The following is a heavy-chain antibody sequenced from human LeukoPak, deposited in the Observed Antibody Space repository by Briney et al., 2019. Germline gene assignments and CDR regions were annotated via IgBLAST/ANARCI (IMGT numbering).Heavy chain of an antibody. CDR2: IKQDGRGK. CDR3: AREDYSSGWSGKNDY. Sequence: GGSLRLSCAASGFTFSSYWMSWVRQAPGKGLEWVANIKQDGRGKYYVDSVKGRFTISRDNAKNSLYLQMNSLRAEDTAVYYCAREDYSSGWSGKNDYWGQGTLVTVSS. J-gene: IGHJ4*02. D-gene: IGHD6-19*01. CDR1: GFTFSSYW. V-gene: IGHV3-7*01.